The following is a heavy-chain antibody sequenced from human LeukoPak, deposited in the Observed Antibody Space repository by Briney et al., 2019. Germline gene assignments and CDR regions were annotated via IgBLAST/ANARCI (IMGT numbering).Heavy chain of an antibody. D-gene: IGHD6-19*01. CDR2: INTNTGNP. J-gene: IGHJ4*02. CDR3: ARDWDSGWYNARGLVDY. Sequence: ASVKVSCKASGYTFTSYGISWVRQAPGQGLEWMGCINTNTGNPTYAQGLTGRFVFSLDTSVSTAYLQISSLKAEDTAVYYCARDWDSGWYNARGLVDYWGQGTLVTVSS. V-gene: IGHV7-4-1*02. CDR1: GYTFTSYG.